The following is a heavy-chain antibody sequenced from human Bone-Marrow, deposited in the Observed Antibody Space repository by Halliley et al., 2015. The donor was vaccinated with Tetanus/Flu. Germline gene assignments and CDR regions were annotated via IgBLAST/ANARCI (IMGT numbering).Heavy chain of an antibody. CDR2: IYRGGLR. CDR3: ARDLAPTYCGGDCYGALDL. V-gene: IGHV3-53*01. Sequence: SLRLSCAASGFTVGNNYMSWVRQAPGKGLEWVSVIYRGGLRYYADSVEGRFTISRDTSKDTVFLQMNSLRVEDTAVYYCARDLAPTYCGGDCYGALDLWGRGTLVTVSS. J-gene: IGHJ2*01. D-gene: IGHD2-21*02. CDR1: GFTVGNNY.